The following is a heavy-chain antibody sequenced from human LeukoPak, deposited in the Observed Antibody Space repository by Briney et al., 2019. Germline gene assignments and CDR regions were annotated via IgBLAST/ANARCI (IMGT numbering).Heavy chain of an antibody. CDR3: ARGYTYGPPVEY. J-gene: IGHJ4*02. D-gene: IGHD5-18*01. V-gene: IGHV4-59*02. CDR2: ICYSGST. Sequence: SETLSLTCTVSGGSVSNYCWSWIRQPPGKGLEWIGYICYSGSTNYNPSLKSRVTISVDTSKNQFSLKLSSVTAADTAVYYCARGYTYGPPVEYWGQGTLVTVSS. CDR1: GGSVSNYC.